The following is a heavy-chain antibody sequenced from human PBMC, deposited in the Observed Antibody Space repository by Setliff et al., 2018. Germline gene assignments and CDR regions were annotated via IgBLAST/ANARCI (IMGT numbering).Heavy chain of an antibody. D-gene: IGHD2-2*01. CDR3: ARGPPDFVVVPAAAKFDF. CDR1: GYTFRSYG. V-gene: IGHV1-18*01. J-gene: IGHJ4*02. CDR2: ISAYSGDT. Sequence: ASVKVSCKTSGYTFRSYGVSWVRQAPGQGLEWMGWISAYSGDTIYAQNYQGRVTMTTDTPTSTAYMELRSLRSDDTAVYYCARGPPDFVVVPAAAKFDFWGQGTLVTVSS.